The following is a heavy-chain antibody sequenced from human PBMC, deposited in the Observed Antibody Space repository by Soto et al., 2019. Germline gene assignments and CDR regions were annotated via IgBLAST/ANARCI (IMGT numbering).Heavy chain of an antibody. V-gene: IGHV3-21*01. CDR1: GFTFRTYT. CDR2: IRGFSPYT. CDR3: ARDRGYDAHDYYYNAMDV. J-gene: IGHJ6*02. Sequence: EVQLVESGGGLVKPGGSLRLSCISSGFTFRTYTMNWVRQAPGKGLEWVSGIRGFSPYTFYAESVKGRFTISRDNAKYSLYLQMNSLRAEDTAVYYCARDRGYDAHDYYYNAMDVWGQGTTVTVSS. D-gene: IGHD3-10*01.